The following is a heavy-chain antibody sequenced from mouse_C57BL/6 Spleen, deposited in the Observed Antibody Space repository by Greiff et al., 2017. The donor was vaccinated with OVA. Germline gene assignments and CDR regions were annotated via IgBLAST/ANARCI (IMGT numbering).Heavy chain of an antibody. V-gene: IGHV1-39*01. J-gene: IGHJ3*01. CDR1: GYSFTDYN. Sequence: VQLKESGPELVKPGASVKISCKASGYSFTDYNMNWVKQSNGKSLEWIGVINPNYGTTSYNQKFKGKATLTVDQSSSTAYMQLNSLTSEDSAVYYCATSRVMVTTTWFAYWGQGTLVTVSA. CDR3: ATSRVMVTTTWFAY. CDR2: INPNYGTT. D-gene: IGHD2-2*01.